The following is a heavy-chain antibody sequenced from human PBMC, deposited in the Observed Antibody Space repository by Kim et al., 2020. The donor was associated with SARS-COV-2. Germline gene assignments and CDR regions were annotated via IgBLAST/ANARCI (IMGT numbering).Heavy chain of an antibody. J-gene: IGHJ4*02. V-gene: IGHV3-30*03. CDR2: ISYDGRNK. Sequence: GGSLRLSCAASGFPFSTYGIHWVRQVPGKGLEWVALISYDGRNKYYIDSVKGRFTISRDNSKNTLYLQMNSLRDEDTAVYYCTTFGSWGQGTLVTVSS. CDR3: TTFGS. D-gene: IGHD1-26*01. CDR1: GFPFSTYG.